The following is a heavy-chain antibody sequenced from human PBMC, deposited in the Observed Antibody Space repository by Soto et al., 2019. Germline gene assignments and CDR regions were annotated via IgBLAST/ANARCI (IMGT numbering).Heavy chain of an antibody. V-gene: IGHV4-39*01. Sequence: QLHLQESGPGLVKPSETLSLTCIVSGGSLSSSSYYWAWIRQPPGKGLEWIGTIYYNGNTYYNPSLKSRVTIALDTSKNEFSLKLSSVTATDTAVYYCGRHDCTDYLLAINYWGQGTLATVSS. D-gene: IGHD2-8*01. CDR3: GRHDCTDYLLAINY. CDR2: IYYNGNT. J-gene: IGHJ4*02. CDR1: GGSLSSSSYY.